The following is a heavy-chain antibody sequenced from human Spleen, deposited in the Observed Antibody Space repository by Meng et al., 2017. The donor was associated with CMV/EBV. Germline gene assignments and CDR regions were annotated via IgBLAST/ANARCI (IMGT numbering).Heavy chain of an antibody. D-gene: IGHD6-6*01. Sequence: FTFSGSTMHWVRQASGKGLEWLGRIRSKGYSYAAAYVPSVRGRFTISRDDSKNTAYLQMNSLKTEDTAIYYCSRQGPYSSPSDWYFDLWGRGTLVTVSS. CDR2: IRSKGYSYAA. V-gene: IGHV3-73*01. CDR3: SRQGPYSSPSDWYFDL. CDR1: FTFSGST. J-gene: IGHJ2*01.